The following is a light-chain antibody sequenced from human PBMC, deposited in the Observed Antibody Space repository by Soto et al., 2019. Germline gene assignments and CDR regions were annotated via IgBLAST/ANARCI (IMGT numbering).Light chain of an antibody. CDR2: RTS. CDR3: QQYNNWPPYT. V-gene: IGKV3-20*01. J-gene: IGKJ5*01. CDR1: QSVSSSY. Sequence: ELVLTQSPGTLSLSPGDRATLSCRASQSVSSSYLAWYQQKPGQAPRLLIYRTSNRATGIPDRFSGSGSGTDFTLTISRLEPEDFAVYYCQQYNNWPPYTFGQGTRLEIK.